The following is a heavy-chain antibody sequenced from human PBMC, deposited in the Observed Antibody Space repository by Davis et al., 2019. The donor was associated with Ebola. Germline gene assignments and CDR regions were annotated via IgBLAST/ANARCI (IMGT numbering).Heavy chain of an antibody. CDR2: INSDGSIT. J-gene: IGHJ1*01. V-gene: IGHV3-74*01. CDR3: ARGGAGTASAGTGYFHY. D-gene: IGHD1-7*01. Sequence: PGGSLRLSCAASGFIFNNYWMHWVRQAPGKGLVWVSRINSDGSITNYADSVKGRFTISRDNAKNTLYLQMNSLRAEDTAVYYCARGGAGTASAGTGYFHYCGQGTLVTVSS. CDR1: GFIFNNYW.